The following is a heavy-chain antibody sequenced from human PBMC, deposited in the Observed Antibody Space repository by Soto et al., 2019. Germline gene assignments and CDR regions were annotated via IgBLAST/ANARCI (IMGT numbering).Heavy chain of an antibody. CDR1: GFTFSDYY. V-gene: IGHV3-11*05. Sequence: QVQLVESGGGLVKPGGSRRLSCAASGFTFSDYYMSWIRQAPGKGLEWVSYISGTISGTRYYTNYADSVKGRFTISRDNARNSLYLQMNSLRAEDTAVYYCARTQYYFDKWGQGALVTVSS. CDR2: ISGTISGTRYYT. CDR3: ARTQYYFDK. J-gene: IGHJ4*02.